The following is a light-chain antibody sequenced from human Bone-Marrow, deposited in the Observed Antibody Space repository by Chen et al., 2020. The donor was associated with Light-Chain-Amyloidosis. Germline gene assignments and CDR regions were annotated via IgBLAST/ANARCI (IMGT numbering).Light chain of an antibody. CDR2: RDT. J-gene: IGLJ2*01. V-gene: IGLV3-25*03. Sequence: SYELTQPPSVSVSPGQTARITCSGDDLPTKYAYWYQQKPGQAPVLVIHRDTGRPSGISERFSGSRSGTTATLTISGGQAEDEADYHCQSADSSGTYEVIFGGGTKLTVL. CDR3: QSADSSGTYEVI. CDR1: DLPTKY.